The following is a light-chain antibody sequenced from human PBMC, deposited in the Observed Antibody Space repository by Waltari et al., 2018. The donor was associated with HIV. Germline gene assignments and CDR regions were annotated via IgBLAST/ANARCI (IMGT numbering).Light chain of an antibody. J-gene: IGLJ3*02. CDR3: QVWDSSSDQWV. CDR2: DDS. V-gene: IGLV3-21*03. CDR1: NLEIKS. Sequence: PSVSVAPGKTAKIACEGDNLEIKSVHWYQQRPGQAPIQVIDDDSDRPSGIPERFSGSNSGNTATLSITRVEVGDEADYYCQVWDSSSDQWVFGGGTKLTVL.